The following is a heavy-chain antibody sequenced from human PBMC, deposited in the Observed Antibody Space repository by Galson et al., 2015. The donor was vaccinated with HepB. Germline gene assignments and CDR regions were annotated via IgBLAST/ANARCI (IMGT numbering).Heavy chain of an antibody. D-gene: IGHD5-24*01. V-gene: IGHV3-9*01. CDR3: AKDIGGDGYNWDFDY. CDR2: ISWNSGSI. Sequence: LRLSCAASGFTFDDYAMHWVRQAPGKGLEWVSGISWNSGSIGYADSVKGRFTISRDNAKNSLYLQMNSLRAEDTALYYCAKDIGGDGYNWDFDYWGQGTLVTVSS. J-gene: IGHJ4*02. CDR1: GFTFDDYA.